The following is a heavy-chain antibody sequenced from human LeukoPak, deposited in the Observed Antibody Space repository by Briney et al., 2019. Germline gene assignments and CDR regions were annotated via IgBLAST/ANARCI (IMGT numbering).Heavy chain of an antibody. CDR3: ARHGGSKMEYYYYYMDV. CDR1: GGSISSSSYY. D-gene: IGHD1-26*01. CDR2: IYYSGST. V-gene: IGHV4-39*07. Sequence: ASETLSLTCTVSGGSISSSSYYWGWIRQPPGKGLEWIGSIYYSGSTYYNPSLKSRVTISVDTSKNQFSLKLSSVTAADTAVYYCARHGGSKMEYYYYYMDVWGKGTTVTVSS. J-gene: IGHJ6*03.